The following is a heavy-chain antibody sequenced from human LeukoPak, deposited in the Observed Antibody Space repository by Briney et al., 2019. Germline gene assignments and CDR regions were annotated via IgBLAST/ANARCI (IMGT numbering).Heavy chain of an antibody. D-gene: IGHD4-11*01. CDR2: IDTTSSTI. CDR1: EFTFRTYS. J-gene: IGHJ4*02. Sequence: GGSLRLSCAASEFTFRTYSMNWVRQAPGKGLEWVSYIDTTSSTIYYADSVKGRFTISRDNAKNSLYLQMNSLRAEDTAVYYCVRAQRMTTAAPCEFDYWGQGTLVTVSS. V-gene: IGHV3-48*01. CDR3: VRAQRMTTAAPCEFDY.